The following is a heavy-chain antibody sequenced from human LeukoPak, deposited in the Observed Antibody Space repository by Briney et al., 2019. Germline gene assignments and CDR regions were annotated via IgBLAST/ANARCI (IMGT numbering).Heavy chain of an antibody. CDR2: ISGSDGRT. V-gene: IGHV3-23*01. D-gene: IGHD3-22*01. Sequence: GGSLRLSCASSGFTFSNYAMSWVRQAPGKGLEWVSTISGSDGRTYYADSVKGRFTISRDNSKNTLYLQMNSLRAEDTAVYYCAKGASSGYYYKGWYFDLWGRGTLVTVSS. CDR1: GFTFSNYA. J-gene: IGHJ2*01. CDR3: AKGASSGYYYKGWYFDL.